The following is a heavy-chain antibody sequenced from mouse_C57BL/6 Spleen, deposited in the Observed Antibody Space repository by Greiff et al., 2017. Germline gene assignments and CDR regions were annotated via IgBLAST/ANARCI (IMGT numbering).Heavy chain of an antibody. J-gene: IGHJ3*01. D-gene: IGHD2-4*01. V-gene: IGHV1-19*01. CDR2: INPYNGGT. CDR1: GYTFTDYY. Sequence: EVQLQQSGPVLVKPGASVKMSCKASGYTFTDYYMNWVKQSHGKSLEWIGVINPYNGGTSYNQKFKGKATLTVDKSSSTAYMELNSLTSEDSAVYYCARLPFYYDYEEVSFAYWGQGTLVTVSA. CDR3: ARLPFYYDYEEVSFAY.